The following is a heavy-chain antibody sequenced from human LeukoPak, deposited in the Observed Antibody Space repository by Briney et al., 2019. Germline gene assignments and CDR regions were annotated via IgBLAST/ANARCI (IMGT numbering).Heavy chain of an antibody. V-gene: IGHV3-21*06. CDR3: GRAF. CDR2: ISYRSSHI. J-gene: IGHJ4*02. Sequence: GGSLRLSCTASGFTFSDCDMNWFRQAPGKGLEWVASISYRSSHIYYADSAKGRFTISRDSAKNSLYLQMNNLRAEDTAVYYCGRAFWGQGTLVTVSS. CDR1: GFTFSDCD.